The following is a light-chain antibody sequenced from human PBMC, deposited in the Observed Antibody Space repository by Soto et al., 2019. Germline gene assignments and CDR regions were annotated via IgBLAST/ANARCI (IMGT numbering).Light chain of an antibody. CDR1: RSVDTD. CDR2: ATS. Sequence: EILMTQSPATLSVSPGARAPLSCRASRSVDTDLAWYQQKPGQAPRLLVFATSARATGVPDRFRGSRSGTDFTLTISSLQPEDSATYYCHQYYNRPPWTFGQGTKVDI. CDR3: HQYYNRPPWT. J-gene: IGKJ1*01. V-gene: IGKV3-15*01.